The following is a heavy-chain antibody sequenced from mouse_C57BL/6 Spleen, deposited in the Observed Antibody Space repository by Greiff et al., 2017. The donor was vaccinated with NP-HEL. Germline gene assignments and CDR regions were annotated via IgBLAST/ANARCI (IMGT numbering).Heavy chain of an antibody. CDR2: ISGGGGNT. CDR1: GFTFSSYT. Sequence: EVQVVESGGGLVKPGGSLKLSCAASGFTFSSYTMSWVRQTPEKRLEWVATISGGGGNTYYPDSVKGRFTISRDNAKNTLYLQMSSLRSEDTALYYCARVYYDYAWFAYWGQGTLVTVSA. D-gene: IGHD2-4*01. V-gene: IGHV5-9*01. J-gene: IGHJ3*01. CDR3: ARVYYDYAWFAY.